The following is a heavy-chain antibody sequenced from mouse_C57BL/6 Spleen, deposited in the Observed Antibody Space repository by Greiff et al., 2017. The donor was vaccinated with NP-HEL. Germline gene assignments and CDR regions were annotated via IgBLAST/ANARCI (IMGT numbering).Heavy chain of an antibody. CDR1: GYTFTSYW. Sequence: VQLQQSGAELAKPGASVKLSCKASGYTFTSYWMHWVKQRPGQGLEWIGYINPSSGYTKYNQKFKDKATLTADKSSSTAYMQLSSLTYEDSAVYYCARSFYGNYPYFDYWGQGTTLTVSS. CDR3: ARSFYGNYPYFDY. D-gene: IGHD2-1*01. J-gene: IGHJ2*01. V-gene: IGHV1-7*01. CDR2: INPSSGYT.